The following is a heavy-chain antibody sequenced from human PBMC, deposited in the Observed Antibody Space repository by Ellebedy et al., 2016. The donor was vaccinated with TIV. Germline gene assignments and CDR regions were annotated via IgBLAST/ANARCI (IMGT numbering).Heavy chain of an antibody. CDR3: AKLPYPTRRDWYLDL. CDR2: ISGGGDTT. J-gene: IGHJ2*01. Sequence: GGSLRLSXAASGFTFSSYAMTWVRQAPGMGLEWVSAISGGGDTTYNADSVKGRFSISRYNSKNTLYLQMNALGAEDTAVYYCAKLPYPTRRDWYLDLWGRGSLVTVSS. CDR1: GFTFSSYA. D-gene: IGHD1-26*01. V-gene: IGHV3-23*01.